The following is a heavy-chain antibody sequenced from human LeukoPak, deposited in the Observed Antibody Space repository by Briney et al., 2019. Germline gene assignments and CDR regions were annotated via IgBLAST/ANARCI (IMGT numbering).Heavy chain of an antibody. J-gene: IGHJ3*02. CDR1: GFTFSSYE. CDR3: SSYGSSSWSSDAFDI. V-gene: IGHV3-48*03. Sequence: GGSLRLSCAASGFTFSSYEMNWVRQAPGKGLEWVSYISSSGSTIYYADSVKGRFTISRDNAKNSLYLQMNSLRAEDTAVYYCSSYGSSSWSSDAFDIWGQGTMVTVSS. D-gene: IGHD6-13*01. CDR2: ISSSGSTI.